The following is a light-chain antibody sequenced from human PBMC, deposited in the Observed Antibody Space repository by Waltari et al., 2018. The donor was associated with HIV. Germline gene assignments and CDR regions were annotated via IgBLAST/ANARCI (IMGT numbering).Light chain of an antibody. CDR1: SPNIGNNA. CDR2: YDD. Sequence: QSVLTQPPSVSEVPRQRVTISCSGSSPNIGNNAVNWYQQVPGKAPKLLIYYDDLLASGVSDRFSGSKSGTSASLAISGLQSDDEADYYCATWDDSMNGPVFGGGTRLTVL. CDR3: ATWDDSMNGPV. V-gene: IGLV1-36*01. J-gene: IGLJ2*01.